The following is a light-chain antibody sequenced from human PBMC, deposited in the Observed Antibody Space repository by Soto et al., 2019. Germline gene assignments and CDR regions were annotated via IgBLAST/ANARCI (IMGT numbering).Light chain of an antibody. V-gene: IGKV3-20*01. CDR3: QQYVSPVT. J-gene: IGKJ1*01. Sequence: EIVLTQSPGSLSLSPGERATLSCRASQSVDSCFFAWYQQKPGQAPRLLIYGSSNRATGIPDRFSGSGSGTDFPLTISRLEPEDFAVYYCQQYVSPVTFGQGTKVEIK. CDR2: GSS. CDR1: QSVDSCF.